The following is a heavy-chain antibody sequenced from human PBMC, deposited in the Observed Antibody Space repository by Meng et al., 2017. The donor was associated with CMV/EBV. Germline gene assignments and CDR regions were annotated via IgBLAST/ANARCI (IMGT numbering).Heavy chain of an antibody. V-gene: IGHV4-4*07. CDR1: GGSISSYY. CDR3: ARGGLYYYDSSGHFDY. Sequence: QGHRPESGPGLVKPSETLSLTWTFSGGSISSYYWSWSRQPAGKGLEWIGRIYTSGSTNYNPSLKSRVTMSVDTSKNQFSLKLSSVTAADTAVYYCARGGLYYYDSSGHFDYWGQGTLVTVSS. CDR2: IYTSGST. J-gene: IGHJ4*02. D-gene: IGHD3-22*01.